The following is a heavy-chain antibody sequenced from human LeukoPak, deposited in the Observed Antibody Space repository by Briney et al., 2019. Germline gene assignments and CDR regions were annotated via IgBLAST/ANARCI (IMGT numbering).Heavy chain of an antibody. CDR3: ARGTYVDIVAPAPIDY. D-gene: IGHD5-12*01. CDR2: ISAYNGNT. V-gene: IGHV1-18*01. CDR1: GYTFTSYG. Sequence: GASVTVSCTASGYTFTSYGSSWVRQAPGQGLEWMGWISAYNGNTNYAQKLQGRVTMTTDTSTSAAYMELRSLRSDDTAVYYCARGTYVDIVAPAPIDYWGQGTLVTVSS. J-gene: IGHJ4*02.